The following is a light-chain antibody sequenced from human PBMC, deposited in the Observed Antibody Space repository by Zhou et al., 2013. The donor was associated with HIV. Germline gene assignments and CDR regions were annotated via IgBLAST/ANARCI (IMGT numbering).Light chain of an antibody. V-gene: IGKV3-11*01. Sequence: EVVLTQSPATLSLSPGERATLSCRASQSVSDFLAWYQLRPGQPPRLLIYDATTRASGIPARFIGSGSGTDFTLAISSLQPEDFATYYCQQSYSTLLTFGGGTKVELK. CDR1: QSVSDF. CDR2: DAT. J-gene: IGKJ4*01. CDR3: QQSYSTLLT.